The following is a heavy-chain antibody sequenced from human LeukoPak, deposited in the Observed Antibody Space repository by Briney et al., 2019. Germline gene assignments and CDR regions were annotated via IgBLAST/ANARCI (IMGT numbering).Heavy chain of an antibody. CDR3: AKDGELDAFDI. J-gene: IGHJ3*02. CDR1: GFTFSSYG. Sequence: GGSLRLSCAASGFTFSSYGMSWVRQAPGKGLEWVSSISGSGGNVYYAGSVRGRFTISRDNSKNTLYLQMNSLRAEDTAVYYCAKDGELDAFDIWGQGTMVTVSS. CDR2: ISGSGGNV. D-gene: IGHD3-10*01. V-gene: IGHV3-23*01.